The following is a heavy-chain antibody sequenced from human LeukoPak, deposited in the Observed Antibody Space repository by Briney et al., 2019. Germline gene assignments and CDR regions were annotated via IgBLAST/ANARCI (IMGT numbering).Heavy chain of an antibody. J-gene: IGHJ4*02. CDR3: ATVLGEWELHPVDY. CDR2: FDPEDGET. CDR1: GYTLTELS. D-gene: IGHD1-26*01. Sequence: ASVKVSCKVSGYTLTELSMHWVRQAPGKGLEWMGGFDPEDGETIYAQKFQGRVTMTEDTSTDTAYMELSSLRSEDTAVYYCATVLGEWELHPVDYWGQGTLVTVSS. V-gene: IGHV1-24*01.